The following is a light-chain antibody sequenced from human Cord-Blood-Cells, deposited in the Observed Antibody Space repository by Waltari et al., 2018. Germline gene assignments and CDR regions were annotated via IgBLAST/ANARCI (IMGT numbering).Light chain of an antibody. J-gene: IGLJ3*02. Sequence: QSVLTQPPSASGTPGQRVTISCSGSSSNIGSNYVYWYQQLPGTAPKLPIYRNNPRPSGVPGRFSGSKSGTSASLAISGLRSEDEADYYCAAWDDSLSGPVFGGGTKLTVL. V-gene: IGLV1-47*01. CDR2: RNN. CDR3: AAWDDSLSGPV. CDR1: SSNIGSNY.